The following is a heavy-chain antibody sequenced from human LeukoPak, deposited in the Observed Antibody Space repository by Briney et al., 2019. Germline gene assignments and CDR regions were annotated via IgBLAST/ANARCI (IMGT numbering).Heavy chain of an antibody. CDR3: ASGYCSGNSCYSSSFYYYAYMDV. Sequence: PSETLSLTCTVSGGSVSSTYFSWGWIRQPPGKGLEWIGSIFHSGSTYNNPSLKSRVTISVDTSKNQFSLKLSSVTAADTAIYYCASGYCSGNSCYSSSFYYYAYMDVWGKGTTVTVSS. J-gene: IGHJ6*03. CDR2: IFHSGST. V-gene: IGHV4-39*01. CDR1: GGSVSSTYFS. D-gene: IGHD2-15*01.